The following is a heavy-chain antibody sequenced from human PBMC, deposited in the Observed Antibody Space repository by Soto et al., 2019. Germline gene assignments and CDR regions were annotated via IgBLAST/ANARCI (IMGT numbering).Heavy chain of an antibody. CDR3: ARESEDLTSNFDY. J-gene: IGHJ4*02. V-gene: IGHV3-21*01. Sequence: GGSLRLSCAASGFTFTRYSMNWVRRAPGKGLEWVSSISSTTNYIYYADSRKGRFTVSRDNAKNSVYLEMNSLSAEDTALYYCARESEDLTSNFDYWGQGTLVTVSA. CDR1: GFTFTRYS. CDR2: ISSTTNYI.